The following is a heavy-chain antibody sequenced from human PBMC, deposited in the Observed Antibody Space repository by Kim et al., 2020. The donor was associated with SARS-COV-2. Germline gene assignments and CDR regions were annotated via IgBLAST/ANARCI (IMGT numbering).Heavy chain of an antibody. CDR3: ARVVGPILTAAAEETDY. CDR2: IIPVFGTT. CDR1: GGTFGSYV. J-gene: IGHJ4*01. V-gene: IGHV1-69*13. D-gene: IGHD6-13*01. Sequence: SVKVSCKVSGGTFGSYVVSWVRQAPGQGLEWMGGIIPVFGTTYYAQKFQGRVTITADGSTSTAYMELTSLRSDDTGVYFCARVVGPILTAAAEETDYWG.